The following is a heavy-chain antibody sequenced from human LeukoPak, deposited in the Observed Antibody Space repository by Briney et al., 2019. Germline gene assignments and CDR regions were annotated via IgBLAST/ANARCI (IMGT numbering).Heavy chain of an antibody. V-gene: IGHV4-39*07. CDR1: GGSISSSSYY. CDR3: ARVFGIAVAGTKDYFDY. CDR2: IYYSGST. J-gene: IGHJ4*02. Sequence: SETLSLTCTVSGGSISSSSYYWGWIRQPPGKGLEWIGSIYYSGSTYYNPSLKSRVTISVDTSKNQFSLKLSPVTAADTAVYYCARVFGIAVAGTKDYFDYWGQGTLVTVSS. D-gene: IGHD6-19*01.